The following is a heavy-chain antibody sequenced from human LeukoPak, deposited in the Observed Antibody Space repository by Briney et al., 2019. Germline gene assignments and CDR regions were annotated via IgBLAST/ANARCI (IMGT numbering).Heavy chain of an antibody. J-gene: IGHJ4*02. CDR3: AKGAEYYYDSSGYYTL. CDR2: ISGSGGST. D-gene: IGHD3-22*01. Sequence: GGSLRLSCAASGFTFSSYHMNWVRQAPGKGLEWVSAISGSGGSTYYADSVKGRFTISRDNSKNTLYLQMNSLRAEDTAVYYCAKGAEYYYDSSGYYTLWGQGTLVTVSS. V-gene: IGHV3-23*01. CDR1: GFTFSSYH.